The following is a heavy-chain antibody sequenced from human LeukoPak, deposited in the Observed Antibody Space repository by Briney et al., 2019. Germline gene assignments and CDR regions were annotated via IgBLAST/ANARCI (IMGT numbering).Heavy chain of an antibody. CDR1: GGSFSGYY. J-gene: IGHJ5*02. V-gene: IGHV4-34*01. D-gene: IGHD1-1*01. CDR3: ARGWDWNDEGDNWFDP. Sequence: SETLPLTCAVYGGSFSGYYWSWIRQPPGKGLEWIGEINHSGSTNYNPSLKSRVTISVDTSKNQFSLKLSSVTAADTAVYYCARGWDWNDEGDNWFDPWGQGTLVTVSS. CDR2: INHSGST.